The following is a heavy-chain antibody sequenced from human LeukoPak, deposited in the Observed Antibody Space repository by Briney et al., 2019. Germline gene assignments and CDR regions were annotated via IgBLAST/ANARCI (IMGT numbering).Heavy chain of an antibody. CDR2: IYYSGST. D-gene: IGHD3-3*01. CDR3: ARGITIFGVVISSLSAPDY. J-gene: IGHJ4*02. V-gene: IGHV4-38-2*02. CDR1: GYSISTGYY. Sequence: SETLSLTCTVSGYSISTGYYWGWIRQPPGKGLEWIGSIYYSGSTYYNPSLKSRVTISVDTSKNQFSLKLSSVTAADTAVYYCARGITIFGVVISSLSAPDYWGQGTLVTVSS.